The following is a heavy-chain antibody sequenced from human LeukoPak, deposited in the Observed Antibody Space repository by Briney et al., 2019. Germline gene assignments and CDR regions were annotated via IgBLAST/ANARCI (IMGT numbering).Heavy chain of an antibody. CDR3: ARVAWPHYFDY. V-gene: IGHV3-7*01. CDR1: GFSFRSCW. CDR2: IREDGSEK. J-gene: IGHJ4*02. D-gene: IGHD2-21*01. Sequence: PGGSLRLSCAASGFSFRSCWMSWVRQAPGKGLEWVANIREDGSEKYYVDSVKGRFTISRDNAENALYLQMNSLRAEDTAVYCCARVAWPHYFDYWGQGTLVTVSS.